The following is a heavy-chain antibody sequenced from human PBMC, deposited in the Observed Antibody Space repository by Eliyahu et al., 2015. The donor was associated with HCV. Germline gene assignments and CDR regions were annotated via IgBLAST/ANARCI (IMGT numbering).Heavy chain of an antibody. Sequence: EVQLVESGGGPVKPGGSLRLSCAASGLIFSPYKMNWVRQAPGKGLEGVSSISSSGSYTYYADSVKGRFSISRDNAKSSLYLQVNSLRADDTTVYYCATSGYSSGHPHWGQGTLVTVSS. V-gene: IGHV3-21*02. J-gene: IGHJ4*02. D-gene: IGHD6-19*01. CDR2: ISSSGSYT. CDR1: GLIFSPYK. CDR3: ATSGYSSGHPH.